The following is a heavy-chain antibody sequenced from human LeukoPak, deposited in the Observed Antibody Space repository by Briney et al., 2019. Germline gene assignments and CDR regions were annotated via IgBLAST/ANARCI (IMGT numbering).Heavy chain of an antibody. CDR1: GGSISSSSYY. V-gene: IGHV4-39*07. CDR3: ARAAWFGELFYYYYYMDV. Sequence: SETPSLTCTVSGGSISSSSYYWGWIRQPPGKGLEWIGSIYYSGSTYYNPSLKSRVTISVDTSKNQFSLKLSSVTAADTAVYYCARAAWFGELFYYYYYMDVWGKGTTVTVSS. D-gene: IGHD3-10*01. J-gene: IGHJ6*03. CDR2: IYYSGST.